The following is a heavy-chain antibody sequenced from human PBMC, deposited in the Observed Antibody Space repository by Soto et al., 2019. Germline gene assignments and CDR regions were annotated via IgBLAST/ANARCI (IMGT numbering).Heavy chain of an antibody. V-gene: IGHV6-1*01. Sequence: QVQLQQSGPGLVKPSQTLSLTCVISGDSVSSNSAAWNWIRQSPSRGLEWLGRTYYNSIWYTDYALFVKGRLTINPDTSKNQVTLHLNSVTPEDTAVYYCARNNYGSGSYYSSFDDWGQGILVTVSS. CDR1: GDSVSSNSAA. CDR2: TYYNSIWYT. D-gene: IGHD3-10*01. J-gene: IGHJ4*02. CDR3: ARNNYGSGSYYSSFDD.